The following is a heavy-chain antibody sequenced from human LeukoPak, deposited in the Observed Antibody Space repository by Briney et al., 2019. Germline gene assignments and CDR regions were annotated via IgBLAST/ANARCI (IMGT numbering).Heavy chain of an antibody. V-gene: IGHV3-66*01. D-gene: IGHD6-19*01. J-gene: IGHJ4*02. Sequence: PGGSLRLSCAASGFLVSSNYMTWVRQAPGKGLECVSIIHSGGITYYADSVKGRFTISGDTSKNILYLQMNSLRAEDTAVYFCARGGFSGYSSGWYDYWGQGTQVTVSS. CDR1: GFLVSSNY. CDR3: ARGGFSGYSSGWYDY. CDR2: IHSGGIT.